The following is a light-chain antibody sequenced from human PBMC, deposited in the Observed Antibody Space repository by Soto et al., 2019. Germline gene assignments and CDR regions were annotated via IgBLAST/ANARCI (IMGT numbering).Light chain of an antibody. CDR1: QSVLYSSDNKNY. CDR2: WAS. V-gene: IGKV4-1*01. J-gene: IGKJ4*01. CDR3: QQYYKSPLT. Sequence: DIVMTQSPDSLAVSLGERATINCKSSQSVLYSSDNKNYLAWYQQKPGQSPKLLFYWASTRESGVPARSSGSGSGTDFSLTISSLQEEDVAVYFCQQYYKSPLTFGGGTKVQIK.